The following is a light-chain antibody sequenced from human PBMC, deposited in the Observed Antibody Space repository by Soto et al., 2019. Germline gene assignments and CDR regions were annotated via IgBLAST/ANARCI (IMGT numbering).Light chain of an antibody. CDR1: QSISNW. J-gene: IGKJ1*01. CDR2: GAS. Sequence: IRRTQSPSTQSASVGDRPTITCRASQSISNWLAWYQQKPGRAPKFLIYGASSIESGVPARFSGSGSGTDFTLTISGLQPDDFATYYCQQYKSYPLTFGQGTKVDIK. V-gene: IGKV1-5*03. CDR3: QQYKSYPLT.